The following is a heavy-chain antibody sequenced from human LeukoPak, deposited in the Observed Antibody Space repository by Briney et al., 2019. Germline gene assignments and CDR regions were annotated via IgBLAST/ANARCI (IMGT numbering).Heavy chain of an antibody. CDR2: INPSGGST. J-gene: IGHJ6*02. CDR1: RYTFTSYY. D-gene: IGHD2-8*01. CDR3: ARAHIVLMVYAIPSPYYGMDV. Sequence: GASVKVSCKASRYTFTSYYMHWLRQAPGQGLEWMGIINPSGGSTSYAQKFQGRVTMTRDTSTSTVYMELSSLRSEDTAVYYCARAHIVLMVYAIPSPYYGMDVWGQGTTVTVSS. V-gene: IGHV1-46*01.